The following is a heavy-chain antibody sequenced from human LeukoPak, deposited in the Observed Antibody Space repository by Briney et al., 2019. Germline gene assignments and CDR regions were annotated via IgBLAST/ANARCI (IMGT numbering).Heavy chain of an antibody. Sequence: GGSLRLSCAASGFTFSSYGMHWVRQAPGKGLEWVAVISYDGSNKYYADSVKGRFTISRDNSKNTLYLQMSSLRAEDTAVYYCAKEGGVTMTDAFDIWGQGTMVTVSS. CDR2: ISYDGSNK. V-gene: IGHV3-30*18. J-gene: IGHJ3*02. D-gene: IGHD3-22*01. CDR3: AKEGGVTMTDAFDI. CDR1: GFTFSSYG.